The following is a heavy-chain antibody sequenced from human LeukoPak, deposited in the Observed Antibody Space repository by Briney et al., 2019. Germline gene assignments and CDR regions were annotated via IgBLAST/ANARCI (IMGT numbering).Heavy chain of an antibody. J-gene: IGHJ4*02. CDR1: GFTFSSYS. D-gene: IGHD4-17*01. V-gene: IGHV3-48*02. CDR3: ARDGMTTNDY. CDR2: ISSGSSTI. Sequence: PGGSLRLSCAASGFTFSSYSMNWVRQAPGEGLEWVSYISSGSSTIYYADSVKGRFTVSRDNAKSSLYLQMNSLRDEDTAVYYCARDGMTTNDYWGQGTLVTVSS.